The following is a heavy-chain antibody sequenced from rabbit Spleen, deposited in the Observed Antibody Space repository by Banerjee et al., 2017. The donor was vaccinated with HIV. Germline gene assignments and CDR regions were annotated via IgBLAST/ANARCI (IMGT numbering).Heavy chain of an antibody. V-gene: IGHV1S40*01. CDR2: IDTGSSGFT. CDR1: GFSFSSGYD. Sequence: QQLVESGGGLVKPGASLTLTCKASGFSFSSGYDMCWVRQAPGKGLEWIACIDTGSSGFTYFATWAKGRFTCSKTSSTTVTLQMTSLTVADTATYFCARDTGSSFSSYGMDLWGPGTLVTVS. CDR3: ARDTGSSFSSYGMDL. D-gene: IGHD8-1*01. J-gene: IGHJ6*01.